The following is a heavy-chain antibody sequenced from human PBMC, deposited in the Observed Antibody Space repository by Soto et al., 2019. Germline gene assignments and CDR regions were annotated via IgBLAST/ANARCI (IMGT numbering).Heavy chain of an antibody. CDR1: GGSFSGYY. CDR2: INHSGST. J-gene: IGHJ5*02. Sequence: QVQLQQWGAGLLKPSETLSLTCAVYGGSFSGYYWSWIRQPPGKGLEWIGEINHSGSTNYNPSLKSRVTISVDTSKNQFSLKLSSVTAADTAVYYCARVKRWGGLPNNWFDPWGQGTLVTVSS. CDR3: ARVKRWGGLPNNWFDP. V-gene: IGHV4-34*01. D-gene: IGHD3-16*01.